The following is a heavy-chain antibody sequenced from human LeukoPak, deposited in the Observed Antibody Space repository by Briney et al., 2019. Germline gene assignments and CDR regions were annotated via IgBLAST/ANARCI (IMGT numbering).Heavy chain of an antibody. J-gene: IGHJ4*02. CDR2: ISGSGGST. Sequence: PGGSLRLSCAASGFTFSSYNMNWVRQAPGKGLEWVSAISGSGGSTYYADSVKGRFTISRDNSKNTLYLQMNSLRAEDTAVYYCARGRAATVTTSAFGYWGQGTLVTVSS. V-gene: IGHV3-23*01. CDR1: GFTFSSYN. CDR3: ARGRAATVTTSAFGY. D-gene: IGHD4-17*01.